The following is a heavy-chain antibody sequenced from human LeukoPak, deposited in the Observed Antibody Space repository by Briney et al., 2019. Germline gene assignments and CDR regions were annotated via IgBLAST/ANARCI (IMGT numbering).Heavy chain of an antibody. CDR2: IIPIFGTA. CDR1: GGTFSSYA. Sequence: SVKVSCKASGGTFSSYAISWVRQAPGQGLEWMGGIIPIFGTANYAQKFQGRVTITADKSTSTAYKELSSLRSEDTAVYYCARDTCRNSAATRGLPDYWGQGTLVTVSS. CDR3: ARDTCRNSAATRGLPDY. D-gene: IGHD2-2*01. V-gene: IGHV1-69*06. J-gene: IGHJ4*02.